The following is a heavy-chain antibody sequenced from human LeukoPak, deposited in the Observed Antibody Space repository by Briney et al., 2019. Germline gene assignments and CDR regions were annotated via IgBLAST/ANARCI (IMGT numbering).Heavy chain of an antibody. CDR2: IYANNGGT. Sequence: SETLSLTCTVSGGSISGHHWSWIRQPPGKGLEWIGYIYANNGGTDYNPSLKSRATISVDRSRNQFSLHLNAVTAADTAVYYCARDSAARSDLWGRGTLVTVDS. CDR3: ARDSAARSDL. CDR1: GGSISGHH. V-gene: IGHV4-59*11. J-gene: IGHJ2*01. D-gene: IGHD2-15*01.